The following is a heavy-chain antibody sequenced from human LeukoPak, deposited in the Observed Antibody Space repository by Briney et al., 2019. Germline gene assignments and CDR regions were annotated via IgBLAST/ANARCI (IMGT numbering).Heavy chain of an antibody. CDR3: ARPREYYNDSSGYYSRAEYFQH. CDR2: INPNSGGT. Sequence: ASVKVSCKASGYTFTGYYMHWVRQAPGQGLEWMGRINPNSGGTNYAQKFQGRVTMTRDTSISTAYMELSRLRSDNTAVYYCARPREYYNDSSGYYSRAEYFQHWGQGTLVTVSS. J-gene: IGHJ1*01. V-gene: IGHV1-2*06. CDR1: GYTFTGYY. D-gene: IGHD3-22*01.